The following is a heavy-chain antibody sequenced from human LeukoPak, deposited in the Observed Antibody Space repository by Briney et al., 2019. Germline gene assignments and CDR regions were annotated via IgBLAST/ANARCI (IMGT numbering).Heavy chain of an antibody. J-gene: IGHJ4*02. D-gene: IGHD6-13*01. CDR2: ISYDGINK. CDR3: VKDTSRTAAGTTWGSLDY. CDR1: GLIFSDVG. Sequence: GGSPRLSCAASGLIFSDVGMHWVRQAPGKGLEWVAVISYDGINKYYADSVKSRFTISRDNSMNTLYLQMNSLRPEDTAIYYCVKDTSRTAAGTTWGSLDYWGQGTLVTVS. V-gene: IGHV3-30*18.